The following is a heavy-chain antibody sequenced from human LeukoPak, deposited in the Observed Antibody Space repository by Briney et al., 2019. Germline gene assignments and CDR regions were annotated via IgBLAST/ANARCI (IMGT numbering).Heavy chain of an antibody. CDR2: ISGSGGST. CDR3: AKAQYSSTWNTFDF. D-gene: IGHD6-13*01. Sequence: GGSLRLSCAASGFTVSGNYMSWVRQAPGKGLEWVSAISGSGGSTYYEDPVKGRFTSSRDNSKNTLYLQMNSLRAEDTAVYYCAKAQYSSTWNTFDFWGQGTLVTVSS. V-gene: IGHV3-23*01. J-gene: IGHJ4*02. CDR1: GFTVSGNY.